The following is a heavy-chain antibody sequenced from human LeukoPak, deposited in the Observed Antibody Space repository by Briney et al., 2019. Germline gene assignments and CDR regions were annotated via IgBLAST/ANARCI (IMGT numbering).Heavy chain of an antibody. CDR2: ISSGGSTT. CDR3: ARGLESFPLYGMDV. CDR1: GFTVSSNW. J-gene: IGHJ6*02. Sequence: PGGSLRLSCTASGFTVSSNWMSWVRQAPGKGLVWVSRISSGGSTTSYVDSVKGRFTISRDNAKNTLYLQMNNLRAEDTAMYYCARGLESFPLYGMDVWGQGTTVTVSS. V-gene: IGHV3-74*01. D-gene: IGHD3-3*01.